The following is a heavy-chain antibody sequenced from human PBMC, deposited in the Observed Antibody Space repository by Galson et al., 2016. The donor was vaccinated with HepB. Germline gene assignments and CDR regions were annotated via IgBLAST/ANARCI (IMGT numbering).Heavy chain of an antibody. Sequence: SLRLSCAASGFNFSSFAMTWVRQAPGKGLEWVAGITVSGFNTFYADSVKGRFTVSRDNSKDTLFLHMKSLRVEDTAIYYCANLRGFGELLYNSRGHRSTGYYFDHWGRGTPVTVSS. CDR1: GFNFSSFA. CDR3: ANLRGFGELLYNSRGHRSTGYYFDH. CDR2: ITVSGFNT. J-gene: IGHJ4*02. D-gene: IGHD3-10*01. V-gene: IGHV3-23*01.